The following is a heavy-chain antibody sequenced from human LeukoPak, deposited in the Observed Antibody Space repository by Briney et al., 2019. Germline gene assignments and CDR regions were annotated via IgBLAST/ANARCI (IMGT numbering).Heavy chain of an antibody. CDR1: GYTFSPYG. V-gene: IGHV1-18*01. J-gene: IGHJ4*02. CDR2: ISAYNGNT. CDR3: ARESSAAFDY. Sequence: GASVKVSCKASGYTFSPYGVTWVRQAPGQGLEWMGWISAYNGNTNYAQKFQGRVAMTTDTSTNTAYMELRSLRSDDTAVYYCARESSAAFDYWGQGTLVTVSS. D-gene: IGHD2-2*01.